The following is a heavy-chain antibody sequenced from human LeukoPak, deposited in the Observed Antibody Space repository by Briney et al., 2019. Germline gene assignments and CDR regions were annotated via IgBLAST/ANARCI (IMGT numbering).Heavy chain of an antibody. J-gene: IGHJ4*02. CDR2: ISYDGSNK. CDR3: ARTMCLGGDCYLPFDY. D-gene: IGHD2-21*02. V-gene: IGHV3-30-3*01. CDR1: GFTFSSYA. Sequence: GGSLRLSCAASGFTFSSYAMHWVRQAPGKGLEWVAVISYDGSNKYYADSVKGRFTISRDNSKNTLYLQMNSLRAEDTAVYYCARTMCLGGDCYLPFDYWGQGTLVTVSS.